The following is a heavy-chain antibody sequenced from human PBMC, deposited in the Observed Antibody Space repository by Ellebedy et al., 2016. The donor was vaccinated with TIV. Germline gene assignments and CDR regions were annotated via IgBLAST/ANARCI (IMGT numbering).Heavy chain of an antibody. CDR3: ARDQSVTTLQYYYYGMDV. CDR2: ISSSSSYI. J-gene: IGHJ6*02. D-gene: IGHD4-17*01. V-gene: IGHV3-21*01. CDR1: GFTFSSYS. Sequence: GGSLRLSXAASGFTFSSYSMNWVRQAPGKGLEWVSSISSSSSYIYYADSVKGRFTISRDNAKNSLYLQMNSLRAEDTAVYCCARDQSVTTLQYYYYGMDVWGQGTTVTVSS.